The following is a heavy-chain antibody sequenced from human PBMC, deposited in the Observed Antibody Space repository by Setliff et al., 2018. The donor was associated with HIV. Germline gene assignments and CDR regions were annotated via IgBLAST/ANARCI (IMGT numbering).Heavy chain of an antibody. D-gene: IGHD4-17*01. V-gene: IGHV3-48*01. Sequence: PGGSLRLSCAASGFTFSSYSMNWVRQAPGKGLEWVSYINSGSSTIYYADSVKGRFTVSRDNSKNTIDLQMHSLRAEDTAVYYCARGRISYGDYYSWGQGTLVTVSS. CDR1: GFTFSSYS. CDR3: ARGRISYGDYYS. J-gene: IGHJ4*02. CDR2: INSGSSTI.